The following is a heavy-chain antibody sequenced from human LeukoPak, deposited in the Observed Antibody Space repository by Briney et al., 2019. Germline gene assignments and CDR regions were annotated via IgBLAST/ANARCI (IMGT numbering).Heavy chain of an antibody. CDR1: GFTFSSYN. D-gene: IGHD2/OR15-2a*01. CDR2: ISSSSDYI. Sequence: PGGSLRLSCAASGFTFSSYNMNWVRQAPGKGLEWVSSISSSSDYIYYADSVKGRFAISRDNAKNSLYLQMKSLRAEDTAVYYCARGKTSQNIVTRKTYNWFDPWGQGTLVTVSS. CDR3: ARGKTSQNIVTRKTYNWFDP. J-gene: IGHJ5*02. V-gene: IGHV3-21*01.